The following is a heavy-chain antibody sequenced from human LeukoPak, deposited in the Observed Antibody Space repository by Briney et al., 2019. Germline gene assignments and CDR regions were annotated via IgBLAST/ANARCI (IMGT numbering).Heavy chain of an antibody. Sequence: SGGSLRLSYAASGFTFSSYSMNWVRQAPGKGLEWVSSISSSSSYIYCADSVKGRFTISRDNAKNSLYLQMNSLRAEDTAVHYCARDGLTADAFDIWGQGTMVTVSS. V-gene: IGHV3-21*01. J-gene: IGHJ3*02. CDR1: GFTFSSYS. CDR3: ARDGLTADAFDI. D-gene: IGHD4/OR15-4a*01. CDR2: ISSSSSYI.